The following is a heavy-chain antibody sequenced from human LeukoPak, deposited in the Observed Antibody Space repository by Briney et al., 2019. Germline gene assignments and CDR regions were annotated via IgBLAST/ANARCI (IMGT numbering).Heavy chain of an antibody. Sequence: SETLSLTCTVSGYSLSSGFYWGWIRQTPGKGLEWIGSIFHSGSTHYNPSLKSRVTISVDTSKNQFSLKLSSVTAADTAVYCCARWGYCSSTSCYSLYYYGMDVWGQGTTVTVSS. CDR3: ARWGYCSSTSCYSLYYYGMDV. J-gene: IGHJ6*02. CDR2: IFHSGST. D-gene: IGHD2-2*01. CDR1: GYSLSSGFY. V-gene: IGHV4-38-2*02.